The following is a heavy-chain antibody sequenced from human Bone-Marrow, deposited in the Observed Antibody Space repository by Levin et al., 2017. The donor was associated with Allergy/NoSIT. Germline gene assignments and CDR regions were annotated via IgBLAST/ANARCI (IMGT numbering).Heavy chain of an antibody. D-gene: IGHD6-19*01. CDR1: GFTFGSFA. CDR3: AKDPCSGYCEGGHFDC. V-gene: IGHV3-23*01. CDR2: ITGSGATT. Sequence: GGSLRLSCAASGFTFGSFAMSWVRQAPGKGLEWVSSITGSGATTYYADSVKGRFTISRDNAKKTVSPQLSSLRAEDTAIYYCAKDPCSGYCEGGHFDCWGQGTLVTVSS. J-gene: IGHJ4*02.